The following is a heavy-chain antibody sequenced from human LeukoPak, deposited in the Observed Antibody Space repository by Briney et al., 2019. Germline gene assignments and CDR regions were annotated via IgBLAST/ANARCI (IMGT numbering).Heavy chain of an antibody. V-gene: IGHV1-46*01. CDR1: GYTFTSYY. Sequence: GASVKVSCKASGYTFTSYYMHWVRQAPGQGLEWMGIINPSGGSTSYAQKFQGRVTMTRDMSTSTVYMELSSLRSEDTSVYYCARAVVRGVIGRRDAFDIWGQGTMVTVSS. J-gene: IGHJ3*02. D-gene: IGHD3-10*01. CDR2: INPSGGST. CDR3: ARAVVRGVIGRRDAFDI.